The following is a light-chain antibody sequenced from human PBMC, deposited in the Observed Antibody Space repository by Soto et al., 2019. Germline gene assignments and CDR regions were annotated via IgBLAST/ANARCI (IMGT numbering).Light chain of an antibody. CDR3: SSYTSTSPYV. CDR2: DVS. CDR1: SSDVGGYNY. Sequence: QSALTQPASVSGSPGQSITISCTGTSSDVGGYNYVSWYQQHPGKAPKLMIFDVSYRPSGVSDRFSGSKSDNTASLTISGLQAEDEADYYCSSYTSTSPYVFGTGTKLTVL. J-gene: IGLJ1*01. V-gene: IGLV2-14*03.